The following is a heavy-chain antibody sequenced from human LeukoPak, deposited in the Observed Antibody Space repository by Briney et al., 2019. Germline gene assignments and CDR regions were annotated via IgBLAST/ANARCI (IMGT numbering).Heavy chain of an antibody. CDR2: IKQDGSEK. J-gene: IGHJ4*02. Sequence: GGSLRLSCAASGFTFSSYWMSWVRQAPGKGLEWVANIKQDGSEKYYVDSVKGRFTISRDNAKNSPYLQMNSLRAEDTAVYYCARDSYGVAVAGTLDYWGQGTLVTVSS. D-gene: IGHD6-19*01. CDR3: ARDSYGVAVAGTLDY. CDR1: GFTFSSYW. V-gene: IGHV3-7*01.